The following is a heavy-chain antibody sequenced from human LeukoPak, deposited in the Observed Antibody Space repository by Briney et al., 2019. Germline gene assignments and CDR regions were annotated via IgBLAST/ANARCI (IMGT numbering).Heavy chain of an antibody. CDR2: IDWDDDK. Sequence: SGPALLKPTQTLTLTCTFSGFSLRTSGMCVSWIRQPPGKALEWLSRIDWDDDKYYSTSLKTRLTISKDTSKNQVVLTMTNMDPVDTATYYCARLISVANWNFDYWGQGTLVTVSS. V-gene: IGHV2-70*11. D-gene: IGHD1-1*01. J-gene: IGHJ4*02. CDR1: GFSLRTSGMC. CDR3: ARLISVANWNFDY.